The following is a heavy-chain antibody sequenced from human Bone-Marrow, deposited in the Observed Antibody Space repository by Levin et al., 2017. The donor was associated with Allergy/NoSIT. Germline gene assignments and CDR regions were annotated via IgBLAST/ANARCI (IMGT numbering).Heavy chain of an antibody. CDR2: IYYSGRT. CDR1: GGSISSSTYC. Sequence: SETLSLTCTVSGGSISSSTYCWGWIRQPPGKGLEWIGGIYYSGRTYYSPSLKSRVTISVDTSKNQFSLKLDSVTAADTAVYYCARLVLYDILTGYSYFDYWGQGTLVTVSS. V-gene: IGHV4-39*01. J-gene: IGHJ4*02. D-gene: IGHD3-9*01. CDR3: ARLVLYDILTGYSYFDY.